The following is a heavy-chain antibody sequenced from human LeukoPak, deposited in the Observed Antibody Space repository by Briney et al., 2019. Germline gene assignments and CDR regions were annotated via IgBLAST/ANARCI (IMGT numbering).Heavy chain of an antibody. V-gene: IGHV4-59*01. Sequence: PGGSLRLSCAASGFTFSDYYMSWIRQPPGKGLEWIGYIYYSGSTNYNPSLKSRVTISVDTSKNQFSLKLSSVTAADTAVYYCARLGYDFWSGYYKGTYFDYWGQGTLVTVSS. D-gene: IGHD3-3*01. CDR3: ARLGYDFWSGYYKGTYFDY. CDR1: GFTFSDYY. J-gene: IGHJ4*02. CDR2: IYYSGST.